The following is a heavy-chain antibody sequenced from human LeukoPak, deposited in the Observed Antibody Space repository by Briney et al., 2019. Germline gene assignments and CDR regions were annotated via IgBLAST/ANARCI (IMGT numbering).Heavy chain of an antibody. CDR1: GGSISSYY. J-gene: IGHJ5*02. V-gene: IGHV4-59*01. CDR2: IYYSGST. Sequence: SETLSLTCTVSGGSISSYYWSWIRQPPGKGVEWIGYIYYSGSTNYKPSLKSRVTISVDTSKNQFSLKLSSVTAADTAVYYCARGGYYGSGNDFRFDPWGQGTLVTVSS. D-gene: IGHD3-10*01. CDR3: ARGGYYGSGNDFRFDP.